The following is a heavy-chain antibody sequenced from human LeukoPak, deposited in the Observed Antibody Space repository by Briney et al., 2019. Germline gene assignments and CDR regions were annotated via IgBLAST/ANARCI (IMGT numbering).Heavy chain of an antibody. CDR1: GGTFSSYA. CDR2: IIPIFGTA. J-gene: IGHJ6*02. Sequence: SVKVSCKASGGTFSSYAISWVRQAPGQGLEWMGGIIPIFGTANYAQKFQGRVTITADESTSTAYMELSSLRSEDTAVYYCARDFGAPDSSGLAVYYYYYGMGVWGQGTTVTVSS. CDR3: ARDFGAPDSSGLAVYYYYYGMGV. V-gene: IGHV1-69*13. D-gene: IGHD3-22*01.